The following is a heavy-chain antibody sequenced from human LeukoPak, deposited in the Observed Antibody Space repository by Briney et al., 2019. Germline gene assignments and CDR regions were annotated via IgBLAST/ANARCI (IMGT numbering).Heavy chain of an antibody. D-gene: IGHD2-15*01. CDR1: GFAFSSYA. CDR3: ARDICSGGACYSFDY. CDR2: ISGSGGST. J-gene: IGHJ4*02. Sequence: GGSLRLSCAASGFAFSSYAMSWVRQAPGKGLEWVSAISGSGGSTYYADSVKGRFTISRDNAKNSLYLQMNSLRAEDTAVYSCARDICSGGACYSFDYWGQGTLVTVSS. V-gene: IGHV3-23*01.